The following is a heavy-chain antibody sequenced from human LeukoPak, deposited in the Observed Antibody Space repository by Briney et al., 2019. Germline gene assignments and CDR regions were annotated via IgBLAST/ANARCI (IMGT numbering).Heavy chain of an antibody. CDR3: ARATSGYDVYYFDY. CDR2: IYHSGST. Sequence: SETLSLTCTVSGYSISSGYYWGWIRQPPGKGLEWIGSIYHSGSTYYNPSLKSRVTISVDTSKNQFSLKLSSVTAADTAVYYCARATSGYDVYYFDYWGQGILVTVSS. V-gene: IGHV4-38-2*02. CDR1: GYSISSGYY. J-gene: IGHJ4*02. D-gene: IGHD5-12*01.